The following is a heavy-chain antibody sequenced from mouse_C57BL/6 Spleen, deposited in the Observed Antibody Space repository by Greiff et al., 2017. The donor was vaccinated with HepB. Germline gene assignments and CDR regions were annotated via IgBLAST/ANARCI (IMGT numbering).Heavy chain of an antibody. J-gene: IGHJ4*01. CDR2: IDPSDSET. CDR3: ARDYYGSSFYYAMDY. D-gene: IGHD1-1*01. V-gene: IGHV1-52*01. Sequence: VQLQQSGAELVRPGSSVKLSCKASGYTFTSYWMHWVKQRPIQGLEWIGNIDPSDSETHYNQKFKDKATLTVDKSSSTAYMQLSSLTSEDSAVYYGARDYYGSSFYYAMDYWGQGTSVTVSS. CDR1: GYTFTSYW.